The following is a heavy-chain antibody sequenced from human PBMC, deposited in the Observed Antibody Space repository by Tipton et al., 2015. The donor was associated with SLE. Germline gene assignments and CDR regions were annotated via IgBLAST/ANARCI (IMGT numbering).Heavy chain of an antibody. D-gene: IGHD3-22*01. CDR2: IYYSGST. V-gene: IGHV4-59*01. J-gene: IGHJ4*02. CDR1: GGSISSYY. CDR3: ARFTFSYYDNSGYYYSLDY. Sequence: TLSLTCTVSGGSISSYYWSWIRQPPGKGLEWIGYIYYSGSTNYNPSLKSRVTLSVDTSKSQFSLNLNSVTAADTAVYYCARFTFSYYDNSGYYYSLDYWGQGTLVTVSS.